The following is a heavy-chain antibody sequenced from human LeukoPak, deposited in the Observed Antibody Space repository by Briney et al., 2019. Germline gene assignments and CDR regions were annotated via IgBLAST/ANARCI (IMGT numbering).Heavy chain of an antibody. V-gene: IGHV4-59*01. CDR2: IYYSGST. D-gene: IGHD2-2*01. J-gene: IGHJ2*01. CDR3: ARAIVVVPAARTTVTTDPWYFDL. CDR1: GGSISSYY. Sequence: SETLSLTCTVSGGSISSYYWSWIRQPPGKGLEWIGYIYYSGSTNYNPSLKSRVTISVDTSKNQFSLKLSSVTDADTAVYYCARAIVVVPAARTTVTTDPWYFDLWGRGTLVTVSS.